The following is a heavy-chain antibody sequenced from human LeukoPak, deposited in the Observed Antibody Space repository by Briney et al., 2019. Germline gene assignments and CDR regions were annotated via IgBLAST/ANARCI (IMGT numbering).Heavy chain of an antibody. J-gene: IGHJ4*02. CDR1: GLTVSSNY. CDR2: TDRGGST. D-gene: IGHD3-16*02. V-gene: IGHV3-53*01. Sequence: GGSLRLSCAASGLTVSSNYMSWVRQAPGKGLEWVSVTDRGGSTYYADPVKGRFTISRDNSENTLYLQMNSLRTEDTAVYYCGTTTLSATWNYWGQGTLVTVSS. CDR3: GTTTLSATWNY.